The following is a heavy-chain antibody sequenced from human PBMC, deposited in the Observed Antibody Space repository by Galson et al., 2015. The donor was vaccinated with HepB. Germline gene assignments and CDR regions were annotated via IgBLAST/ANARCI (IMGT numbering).Heavy chain of an antibody. D-gene: IGHD2-21*02. V-gene: IGHV3-33*01. CDR3: VREKGEGGGDCLDY. CDR1: GFIFSSCA. J-gene: IGHJ4*02. Sequence: SLRLSCAASGFIFSSCAMHWVRQAPGKGLEWVAVIWYDGSNKHYADSVRGRFTISRDNSRNTLYLQMNNLRAEDPAVYYCVREKGEGGGDCLDYWGQGTLVTVSS. CDR2: IWYDGSNK.